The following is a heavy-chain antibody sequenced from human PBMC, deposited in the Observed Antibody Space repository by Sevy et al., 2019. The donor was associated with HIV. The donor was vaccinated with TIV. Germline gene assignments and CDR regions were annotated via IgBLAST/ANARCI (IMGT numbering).Heavy chain of an antibody. Sequence: GGSLRLSCAASGFTFSSYAMHWVRQAPGKGLEWVAVISYDGSNKYYADSVKGRFTISRDNSKNTLYLQMNSLRAEDTAVYYCARDTSYYDSSGYYYGYYYYYGMDVWGQGTTVTVSS. CDR3: ARDTSYYDSSGYYYGYYYYYGMDV. V-gene: IGHV3-30*04. D-gene: IGHD3-22*01. CDR2: ISYDGSNK. CDR1: GFTFSSYA. J-gene: IGHJ6*02.